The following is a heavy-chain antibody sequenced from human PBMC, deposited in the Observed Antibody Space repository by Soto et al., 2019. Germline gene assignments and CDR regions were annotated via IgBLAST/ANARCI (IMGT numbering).Heavy chain of an antibody. V-gene: IGHV3-72*01. CDR3: SRATVGTYYFDY. CDR1: GFTFSDHY. Sequence: GGSLRLSCAASGFTFSDHYMDWVRQAPGKGLEWVGRTRDKTNSYTTEYAASVKGRFTISRDDSKSSLYLQMNSLKTEDTAVYYCSRATVGTYYFDYWGQGTLVTVSS. D-gene: IGHD3-16*01. CDR2: TRDKTNSYTT. J-gene: IGHJ4*02.